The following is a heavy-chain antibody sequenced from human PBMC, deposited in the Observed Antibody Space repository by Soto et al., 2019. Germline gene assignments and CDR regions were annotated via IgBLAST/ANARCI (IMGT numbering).Heavy chain of an antibody. CDR3: ARVEEAYYYDSSGYYPFGEYFQH. D-gene: IGHD3-22*01. V-gene: IGHV1-3*01. Sequence: ASVKVSCKASGYTFTSYAMHWVRQAPGQRLEWMGWINAGNGNTKYSQKFQGRVTITRDTSASTAYMELSSLRSEDTAVYYCARVEEAYYYDSSGYYPFGEYFQHWGQGTLVPVSS. CDR1: GYTFTSYA. CDR2: INAGNGNT. J-gene: IGHJ1*01.